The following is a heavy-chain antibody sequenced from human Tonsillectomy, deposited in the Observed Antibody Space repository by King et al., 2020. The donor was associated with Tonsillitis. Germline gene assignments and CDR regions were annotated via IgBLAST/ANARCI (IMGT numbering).Heavy chain of an antibody. CDR3: AREGGYIVGATTGFDY. J-gene: IGHJ4*01. CDR1: GFTVSSNY. Sequence: VQLVESGGGLIQPGGSLRLSCAASGFTVSSNYMSWVRQAPGKGLEWVSVICSGGGTYYADSVKGRWTISPDNSKNTLYLQMNSRRAEDTAVYYCAREGGYIVGATTGFDYCGHRNLVTVS. D-gene: IGHD1-26*01. CDR2: ICSGGGT. V-gene: IGHV3-53*01.